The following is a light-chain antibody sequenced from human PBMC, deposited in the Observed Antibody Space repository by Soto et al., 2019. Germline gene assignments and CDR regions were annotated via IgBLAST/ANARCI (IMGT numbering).Light chain of an antibody. CDR3: QSYDSSLSGYV. Sequence: QSVLTQPPSVSGAPGQRVTISCTGSSSNIGASYEVHWYQQLPGRAPKLLIYGNNNRPSGVPDRFSGSKSGTSGSLAITGLQAEDEADYYCQSYDSSLSGYVFGTGTSSPS. CDR1: SSNIGASYE. J-gene: IGLJ1*01. CDR2: GNN. V-gene: IGLV1-40*01.